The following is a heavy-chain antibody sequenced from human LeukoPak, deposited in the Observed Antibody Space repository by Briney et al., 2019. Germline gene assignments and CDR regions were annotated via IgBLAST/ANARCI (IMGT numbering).Heavy chain of an antibody. D-gene: IGHD2-21*02. CDR1: GDSMSSYY. CDR2: IYTSGSP. J-gene: IGHJ4*02. Sequence: SETLSLTCTVSGDSMSSYYWSWLRQPAGKGLEWIGRIYTSGSPNYNPSLKSRVTMSVDTSKNQFSLKLSPVTAADTAVYYCAREAYCGGDCYYLFDYWGQGALVTVSS. CDR3: AREAYCGGDCYYLFDY. V-gene: IGHV4-4*07.